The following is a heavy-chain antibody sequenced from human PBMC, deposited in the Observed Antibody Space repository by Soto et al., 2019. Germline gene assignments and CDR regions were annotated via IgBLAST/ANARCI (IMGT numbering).Heavy chain of an antibody. Sequence: ASVKVSCKASGYTFTSYDINWVRQATGQGLEWMGWIYPNSGNTGYAQKFQGRVTMTRNTSISTAYMELSSLGSEETAVYYCASPASPDWNWDDAFDIWGQGTLVTVSS. D-gene: IGHD1-7*01. CDR1: GYTFTSYD. V-gene: IGHV1-8*01. CDR3: ASPASPDWNWDDAFDI. J-gene: IGHJ3*02. CDR2: IYPNSGNT.